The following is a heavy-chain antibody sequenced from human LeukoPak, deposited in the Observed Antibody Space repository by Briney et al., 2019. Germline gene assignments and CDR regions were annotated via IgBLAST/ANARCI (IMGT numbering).Heavy chain of an antibody. V-gene: IGHV1-2*02. J-gene: IGHJ4*02. CDR1: GYXFTGYY. Sequence: ASVKVSCKASGYXFTGYYIHWVRQAPGQGLEWMGWINPNSGGTNYAQKFQGRVTMTRDTSISTAYMELSRLRSDDTAVYYCARDGRSGYYSHFDYWGQGTLVTVSS. CDR3: ARDGRSGYYSHFDY. D-gene: IGHD3-22*01. CDR2: INPNSGGT.